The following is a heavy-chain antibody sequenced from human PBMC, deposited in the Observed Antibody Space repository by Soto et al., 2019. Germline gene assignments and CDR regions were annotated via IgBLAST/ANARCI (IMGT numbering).Heavy chain of an antibody. J-gene: IGHJ5*01. CDR3: ARDRCYDGTCYSASDS. CDR2: ISTTSFTI. V-gene: IGHV3-48*02. D-gene: IGHD1-7*01. Sequence: VGSLRLSCAASGFRFSTYDMDWLRQAPGKGPEWIAHISTTSFTIYYADSVKGRFTISRDNARNSLYLEMNSLRDEDTAVYYCARDRCYDGTCYSASDSWGQGTLVTVSS. CDR1: GFRFSTYD.